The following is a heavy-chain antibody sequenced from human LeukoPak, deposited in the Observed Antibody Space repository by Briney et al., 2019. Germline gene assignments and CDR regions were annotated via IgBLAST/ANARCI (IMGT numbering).Heavy chain of an antibody. Sequence: GGSLRLSCAASGFTFSSYGMHWVRQAPGKGLEWVAVISYDGSNKYYADSVKGRFTNSRDNSKNTLYLQMNSLRAEDTAVYYCAKDIVVRAKRSTIDYWGQGTLVTVSS. CDR3: AKDIVVRAKRSTIDY. CDR2: ISYDGSNK. J-gene: IGHJ4*02. D-gene: IGHD3-10*01. CDR1: GFTFSSYG. V-gene: IGHV3-30*18.